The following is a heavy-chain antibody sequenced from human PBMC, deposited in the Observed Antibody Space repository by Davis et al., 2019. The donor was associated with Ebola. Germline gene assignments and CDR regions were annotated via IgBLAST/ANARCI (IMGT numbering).Heavy chain of an antibody. CDR1: GFTISCSE. CDR2: ISSSGATI. D-gene: IGHD1-26*01. V-gene: IGHV3-48*03. J-gene: IGHJ6*02. CDR3: ARAQLRATTFVRTGGMDV. Sequence: GESLKISCAASGFTISCSEMNWVRQAPGKGLQWLSYISSSGATIYYADSVKGRFTISRDNAKNSLYLQMSSLRAEDAAIYYCARAQLRATTFVRTGGMDVWGQGTTVTVSS.